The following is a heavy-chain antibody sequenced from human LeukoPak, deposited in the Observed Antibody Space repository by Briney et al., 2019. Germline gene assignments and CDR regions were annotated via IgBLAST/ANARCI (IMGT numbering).Heavy chain of an antibody. CDR2: INPSSGSI. CDR1: GYTFTSYY. J-gene: IGHJ5*02. D-gene: IGHD6-13*01. CDR3: ARFNIGVAAAGEYNWFDP. Sequence: ASVKVSCKASGYTFTSYYMHWVRQAPGQGLEWMGIINPSSGSISYAQKFQGRVIMTIDTLTSTAHMELRSLRSDDTAVYYCARFNIGVAAAGEYNWFDPWGQGTLVTVSS. V-gene: IGHV1-46*01.